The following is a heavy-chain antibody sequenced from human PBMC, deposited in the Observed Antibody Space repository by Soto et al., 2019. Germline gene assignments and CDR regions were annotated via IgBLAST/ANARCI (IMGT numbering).Heavy chain of an antibody. D-gene: IGHD1-26*01. CDR3: ARHGGGSYYFDY. V-gene: IGHV5-10-1*01. J-gene: IGHJ4*02. CDR2: IDPRDSYT. Sequence: PGESLKISCKGSGYSFTSYWISWVRQMPGKGLEWMGRIDPRDSYTNYSPSFQGHVTIPGDKSISNAYLQWSSLKASDTAMYYCARHGGGSYYFDYWGQGTLVTASS. CDR1: GYSFTSYW.